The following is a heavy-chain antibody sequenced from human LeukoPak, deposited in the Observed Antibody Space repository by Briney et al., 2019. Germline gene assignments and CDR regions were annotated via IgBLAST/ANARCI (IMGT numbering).Heavy chain of an antibody. Sequence: GGSLRLSCAASGFTFSSYAMSWVRQAPGKGLEWVSAISGSGGSTYYADSVKGRFTISRGNSKNTLYLQMNSLRAEDTAVYYCAKGTGVLRFLERDYWGQGTLVTVSS. D-gene: IGHD3-3*01. V-gene: IGHV3-23*01. CDR1: GFTFSSYA. CDR3: AKGTGVLRFLERDY. J-gene: IGHJ4*02. CDR2: ISGSGGST.